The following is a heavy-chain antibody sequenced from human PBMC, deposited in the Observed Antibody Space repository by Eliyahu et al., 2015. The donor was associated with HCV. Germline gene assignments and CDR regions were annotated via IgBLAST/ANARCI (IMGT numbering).Heavy chain of an antibody. CDR2: INAGNGNT. CDR3: ARGLGYGYEVRYNWFDP. J-gene: IGHJ5*02. D-gene: IGHD5-18*01. V-gene: IGHV1-3*01. CDR1: GYTXTXYA. Sequence: QVQLVQSGAEVKKPGASXKVSCKASGYTXTXYAMXWXRQAPGQRLEWMGWINAGNGNTKYSQKFQGRVTITRDTSASTAYMELSSLRSEDTAVYYCARGLGYGYEVRYNWFDPWGQGTLVTVSS.